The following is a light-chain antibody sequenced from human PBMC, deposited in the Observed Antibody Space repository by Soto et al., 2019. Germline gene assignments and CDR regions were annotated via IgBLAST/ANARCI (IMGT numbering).Light chain of an antibody. CDR1: QSVSSSY. J-gene: IGKJ1*01. Sequence: EIVLTQSPGTLSLSPGERATLSCRASQSVSSSYLAWYQQKPGQAPRLPLYGASSRATGIPDRCSGSGSGTDFTLTISRLEPEDFAVYYCQQYVSSQTFGQGTKVEIK. CDR2: GAS. V-gene: IGKV3-20*01. CDR3: QQYVSSQT.